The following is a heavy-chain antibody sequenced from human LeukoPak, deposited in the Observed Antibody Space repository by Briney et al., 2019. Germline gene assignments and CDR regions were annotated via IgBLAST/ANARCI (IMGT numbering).Heavy chain of an antibody. CDR3: ARRYSSSSFNWFDP. Sequence: PSETLSLTCAVYGGSFSGYYWSWIRQPPGKGLEWIGEINHSGSTTYNPSLKSRVTISVDTSKNQFSLKLSSVTAADTAVYYCARRYSSSSFNWFDPWGQGTLVTVSS. J-gene: IGHJ5*02. CDR1: GGSFSGYY. CDR2: INHSGST. D-gene: IGHD6-6*01. V-gene: IGHV4-34*01.